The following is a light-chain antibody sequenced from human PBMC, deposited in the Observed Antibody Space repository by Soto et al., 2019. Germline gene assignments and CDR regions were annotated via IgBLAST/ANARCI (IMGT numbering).Light chain of an antibody. CDR1: NPDVGGYDR. Sequence: QSALTQPASVSGSPGQSITISCIGTNPDVGGYDRVSWYQHHPGKAPKMLIFEVYNRPSGISDRFSGSKSGDTASLTISGLQAEDEAGYYCISYIPSTTTHWVFGGGTKLTVL. CDR2: EVY. CDR3: ISYIPSTTTHWV. J-gene: IGLJ3*02. V-gene: IGLV2-14*01.